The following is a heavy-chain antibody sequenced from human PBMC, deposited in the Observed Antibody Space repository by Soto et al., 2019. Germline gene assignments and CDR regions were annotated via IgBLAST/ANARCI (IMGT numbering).Heavy chain of an antibody. D-gene: IGHD5-12*01. V-gene: IGHV4-39*01. CDR1: GGSISSSSYY. J-gene: IGHJ4*02. CDR2: IYYSGST. CDR3: ARQVIVATMARFDY. Sequence: SETLSLTCAVSGGSISSSSYYWGWIRQPPVKGLEWIGSIYYSGSTYYNPSLKSRVTISVDTSKNQFSLKLSSVTAADTAVYYCARQVIVATMARFDYWGQGTLVTVSS.